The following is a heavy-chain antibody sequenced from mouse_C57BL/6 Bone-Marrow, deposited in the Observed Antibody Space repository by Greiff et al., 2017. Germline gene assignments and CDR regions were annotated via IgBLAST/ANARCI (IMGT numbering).Heavy chain of an antibody. D-gene: IGHD1-1*01. Sequence: VQLQQPGAELVKPGASVKMSCKASGYTFTSYWITWVKQRPGQGLEWIGDIYPGSGSTNYNEKFKSKATLTVDTSSSTAYMQLSRLTSEDSAVYYCARRDDYGSRYVGYYFDYWGQGTTLTGSS. CDR3: ARRDDYGSRYVGYYFDY. J-gene: IGHJ2*01. CDR1: GYTFTSYW. V-gene: IGHV1-55*01. CDR2: IYPGSGST.